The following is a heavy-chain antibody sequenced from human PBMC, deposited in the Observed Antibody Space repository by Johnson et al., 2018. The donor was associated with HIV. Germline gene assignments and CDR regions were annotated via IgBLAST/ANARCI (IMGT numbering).Heavy chain of an antibody. CDR2: ISCSGCSI. V-gene: IGHV3-11*04. CDR1: GFTFSDYY. CDR3: ARSGAASIAARGDAFDI. Sequence: QVHLVESGGGVVQPGRSLRLSCAASGFTFSDYYMSRIRQAPGKGLAWVSYISCSGCSIYADSVKGRFTISRDNAKNSLYLQMNSLRAEDTAVYYCARSGAASIAARGDAFDIWGQGTMVTVSS. D-gene: IGHD6-6*01. J-gene: IGHJ3*02.